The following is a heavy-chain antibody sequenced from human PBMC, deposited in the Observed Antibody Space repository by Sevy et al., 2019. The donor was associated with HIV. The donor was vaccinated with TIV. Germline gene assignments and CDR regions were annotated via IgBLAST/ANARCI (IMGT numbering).Heavy chain of an antibody. CDR2: FDPEEGET. Sequence: ASVKVSCKVSGYTLTKLSMHWVRQAPGKGLEWMGTFDPEEGETNYAQKFQGRVTMTEDTSTDTAYMELSSLRSEDTAVYYCATTKDYYENSGDPFDYWGQGTLVTVSS. CDR3: ATTKDYYENSGDPFDY. J-gene: IGHJ4*02. CDR1: GYTLTKLS. V-gene: IGHV1-24*01. D-gene: IGHD3-22*01.